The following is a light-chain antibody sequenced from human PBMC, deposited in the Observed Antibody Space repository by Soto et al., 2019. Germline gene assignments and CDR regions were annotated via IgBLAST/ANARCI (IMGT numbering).Light chain of an antibody. J-gene: IGLJ1*01. Sequence: QSALTQPASVSGSPGQSITISCTGTSSDVGGYNYVSWYQQHPGKAPKLMIYEVSNRPSGVSNPFSGSKSGNTASLTISGLQAEDEADYFCISYTSSSTPYVFGTGTKLTVL. CDR2: EVS. CDR1: SSDVGGYNY. V-gene: IGLV2-14*01. CDR3: ISYTSSSTPYV.